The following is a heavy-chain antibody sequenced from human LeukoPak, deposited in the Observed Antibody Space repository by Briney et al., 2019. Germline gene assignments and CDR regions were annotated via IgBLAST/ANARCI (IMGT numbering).Heavy chain of an antibody. V-gene: IGHV3-23*01. CDR3: AKDRAWFGELQGSNWFDP. Sequence: GGSLRLSCAASGFTFSSYAMSTVREAPGKGLEWVSAISGSGGSTYYADSVKGRFTISRDNSKNTLYLQMNSLRAEDTAVYYCAKDRAWFGELQGSNWFDPWGQGTLVTVSS. CDR1: GFTFSSYA. J-gene: IGHJ5*02. D-gene: IGHD3-10*01. CDR2: ISGSGGST.